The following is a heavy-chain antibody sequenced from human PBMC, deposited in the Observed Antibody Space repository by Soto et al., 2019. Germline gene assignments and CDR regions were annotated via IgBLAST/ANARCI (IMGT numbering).Heavy chain of an antibody. CDR2: TYYRSKWYN. D-gene: IGHD2-15*01. CDR1: GDSVSSNSAA. J-gene: IGHJ5*02. V-gene: IGHV6-1*01. CDR3: ATSATPRSGPSPFDP. Sequence: SQTLSLTCAISGDSVSSNSAAWNFIRQSPSRGLEWLGRTYYRSKWYNDYAVSVKSRITINPDTSKNQFSLQLNSVTPEDTAVYYCATSATPRSGPSPFDPWGQGTLVTVSS.